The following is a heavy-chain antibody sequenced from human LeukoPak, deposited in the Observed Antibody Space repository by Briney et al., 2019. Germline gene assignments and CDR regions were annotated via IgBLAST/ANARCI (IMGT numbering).Heavy chain of an antibody. D-gene: IGHD6-6*01. CDR1: GFTFSSYA. CDR3: ARDIAARLDY. V-gene: IGHV3-23*01. Sequence: GGSLRLSCAASGFTFSSYAMSWVRQAPGKGLEWVSAISGSGGSTYYADSVKGRFTISRDNSKNTLYLQVNSLRAEDTAVYYCARDIAARLDYWGQGTLVTVSS. CDR2: ISGSGGST. J-gene: IGHJ4*02.